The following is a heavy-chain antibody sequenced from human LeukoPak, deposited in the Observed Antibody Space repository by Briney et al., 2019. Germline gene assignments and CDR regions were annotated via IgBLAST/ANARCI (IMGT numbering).Heavy chain of an antibody. CDR3: ARRGHFEY. Sequence: PSQTLSLTCAISGDSVSSDSSAWNWFRQSPSRGLEWLGRTYYRSRWYYDYAVSVKSRITINPDTSKNQFSLQLNSVTPEDTAVYYCARRGHFEYWGQGTLVTVSS. CDR2: TYYRSRWYY. D-gene: IGHD6-25*01. J-gene: IGHJ4*02. V-gene: IGHV6-1*01. CDR1: GDSVSSDSSA.